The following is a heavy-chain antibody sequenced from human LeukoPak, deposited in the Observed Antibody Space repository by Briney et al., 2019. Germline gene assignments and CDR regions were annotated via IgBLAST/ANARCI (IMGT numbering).Heavy chain of an antibody. Sequence: GGSLRLSCAASGFTFNSYIMHWVRQAPGKGLEWVSAISGSGGSAYYADSVKGRFTISRDNSKNTLYLQMNSLRAEDTAVYYCAKGVIVVVPEGYDYWGQGTLVTVSS. V-gene: IGHV3-23*01. J-gene: IGHJ4*02. D-gene: IGHD2-2*01. CDR2: ISGSGGSA. CDR1: GFTFNSYI. CDR3: AKGVIVVVPEGYDY.